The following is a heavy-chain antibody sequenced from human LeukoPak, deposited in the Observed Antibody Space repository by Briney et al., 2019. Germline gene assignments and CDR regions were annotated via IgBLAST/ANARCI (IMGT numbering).Heavy chain of an antibody. CDR1: GGSISSGEYY. CDR2: IYYSGST. D-gene: IGHD4/OR15-4a*01. V-gene: IGHV4-30-4*01. CDR3: ARGQGLSTYDY. Sequence: PSETLSLTCTVSGGSISSGEYYWSWIRQPPGKGLEWIGYIYYSGSTYYNPSLKSRVTISVDTSKNQFSLKLSSVTAADTAVYYCARGQGLSTYDYWGQGTLVTVSS. J-gene: IGHJ4*02.